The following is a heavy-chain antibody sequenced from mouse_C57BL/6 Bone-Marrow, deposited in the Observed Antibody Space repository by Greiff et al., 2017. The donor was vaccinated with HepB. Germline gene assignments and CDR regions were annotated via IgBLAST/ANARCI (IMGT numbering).Heavy chain of an antibody. J-gene: IGHJ4*01. Sequence: VQLQQPGAELVRPGTSVKLSCKASGYTFTSYWMHWVKQRPGQGLEWIGVIDPSDSYTNYNQKFKGKATLTVDTSSSTAYMQLSSLTSEDSAVYYCATNWCYAMDYWGQGTSVTVSS. D-gene: IGHD4-1*01. CDR1: GYTFTSYW. V-gene: IGHV1-59*01. CDR2: IDPSDSYT. CDR3: ATNWCYAMDY.